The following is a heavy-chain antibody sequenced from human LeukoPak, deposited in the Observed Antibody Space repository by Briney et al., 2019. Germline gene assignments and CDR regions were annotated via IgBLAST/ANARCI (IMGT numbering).Heavy chain of an antibody. CDR3: ARGGDYGDLRYFDY. CDR1: GXSINNYY. V-gene: IGHV4-59*01. Sequence: SETLSLTCTVSGXSINNYYGSWIRQPPGKGQEWIGYIYYRGSTNYNPSLKSRVTFSVDTSKNQFSLKLNSVTAADTAVYYCARGGDYGDLRYFDYWGQGTMVTVSS. J-gene: IGHJ4*02. D-gene: IGHD4-17*01. CDR2: IYYRGST.